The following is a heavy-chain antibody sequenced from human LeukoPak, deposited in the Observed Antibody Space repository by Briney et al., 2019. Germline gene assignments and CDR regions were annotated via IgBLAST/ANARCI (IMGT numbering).Heavy chain of an antibody. J-gene: IGHJ4*02. D-gene: IGHD4-17*01. V-gene: IGHV1-8*01. Sequence: ASVKVSCKASGYTFTSYDINWVRQATGQGLEWMGWMNPNSGNTGYAQKFQGRVTMTRNTSISTAYMELSSLRSEDTAVYYCARADYGDYGQLFDYWGQGTLVTVSS. CDR3: ARADYGDYGQLFDY. CDR2: MNPNSGNT. CDR1: GYTFTSYD.